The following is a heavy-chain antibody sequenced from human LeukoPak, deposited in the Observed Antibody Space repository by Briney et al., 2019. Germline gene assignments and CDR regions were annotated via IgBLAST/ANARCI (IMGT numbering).Heavy chain of an antibody. J-gene: IGHJ4*02. CDR1: GGSISSGDYY. V-gene: IGHV4-30-4*01. D-gene: IGHD3-22*01. Sequence: PSETLSLTRTVSGGSISSGDYYWSWIRQPPGKGLEWIGYIYYSGSTNYNPSLKSRVTISVDTSKNQFSLKLSSVTAADTAVYYCASSFDYYDSSGYPYWGQGTLVTVSS. CDR3: ASSFDYYDSSGYPY. CDR2: IYYSGST.